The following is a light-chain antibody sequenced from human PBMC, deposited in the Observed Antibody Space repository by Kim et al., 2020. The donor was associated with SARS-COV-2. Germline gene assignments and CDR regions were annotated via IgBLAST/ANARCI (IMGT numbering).Light chain of an antibody. CDR1: SSDIGAYNF. CDR2: DVS. CDR3: SSYTSSNAWV. Sequence: SITISCTGTSSDIGAYNFVSWCQQHPGKAPKLMIFDVSKRPSGVSSRFSGSKSANTASLTISGLQAEDEADYYCSSYTSSNAWVFGGGTKVTVL. J-gene: IGLJ3*02. V-gene: IGLV2-14*04.